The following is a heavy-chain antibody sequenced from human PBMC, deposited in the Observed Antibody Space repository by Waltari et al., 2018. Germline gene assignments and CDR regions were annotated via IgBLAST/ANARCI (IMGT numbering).Heavy chain of an antibody. D-gene: IGHD6-19*01. CDR3: ARDWSGGCKTPLYYFDY. V-gene: IGHV1-46*01. CDR1: GYTFTSYY. Sequence: QVQLVQSGAEVKKPGASVKVSCKASGYTFTSYYMHWVRQAPGQGLEWMGSSNPCGGSTSYAQKFQGRVTMTRDTSTSTVYMELSSLRSEDTAVYYCARDWSGGCKTPLYYFDYWGQGTLVTVSS. J-gene: IGHJ4*02. CDR2: SNPCGGST.